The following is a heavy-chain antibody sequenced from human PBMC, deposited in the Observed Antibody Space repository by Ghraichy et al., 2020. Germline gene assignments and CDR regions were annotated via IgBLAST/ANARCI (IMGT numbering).Heavy chain of an antibody. CDR2: ISYDGSNK. J-gene: IGHJ3*02. CDR3: ARDSSGDAFDI. D-gene: IGHD1-26*01. CDR1: GFTFSSYA. Sequence: GGSLRLSCAASGFTFSSYAMHWVRQAPGKGLGWVAVISYDGSNKYYADSVKGRFTISRDNSKNTLYLQMNSLRAEDTAVYYCARDSSGDAFDIWGQGTMVTVSS. V-gene: IGHV3-30*04.